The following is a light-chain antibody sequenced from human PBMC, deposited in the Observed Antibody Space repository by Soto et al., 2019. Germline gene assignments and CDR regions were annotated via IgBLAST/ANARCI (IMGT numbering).Light chain of an antibody. V-gene: IGLV2-23*01. CDR3: CSFAGSSPWV. J-gene: IGLJ3*02. CDR1: SSDVGSYNL. CDR2: EGS. Sequence: QSALTQPASVSGSPGQSITISCTGTSSDVGSYNLVSWYQQHPGKAPKLMIYEGSKRPSGVSKRFSGSKSGKTASLTISGLQAEEEADYYCCSFAGSSPWVFGGGTKLTVL.